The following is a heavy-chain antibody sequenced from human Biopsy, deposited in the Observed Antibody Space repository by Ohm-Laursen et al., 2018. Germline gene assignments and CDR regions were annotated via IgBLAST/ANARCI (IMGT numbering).Heavy chain of an antibody. CDR3: AATSTLYYYYYAMDV. Sequence: ASVKVSCKASGFTFSSSAVQWVRQARGQGLEWIGWIVVGSGNTNYAQKFQERVTITRDMSTSTAYMELTSLRSEDTAVYYCAATSTLYYYYYAMDVWDQGTTITVSS. CDR2: IVVGSGNT. J-gene: IGHJ6*02. CDR1: GFTFSSSA. V-gene: IGHV1-58*01.